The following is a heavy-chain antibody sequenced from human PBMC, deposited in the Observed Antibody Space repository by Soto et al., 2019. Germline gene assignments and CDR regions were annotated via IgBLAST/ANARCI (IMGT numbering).Heavy chain of an antibody. CDR1: GFTFSGSS. J-gene: IGHJ6*02. V-gene: IGHV3-73*01. D-gene: IGHD2-2*01. Sequence: EVQLVEAGGGLGQPGGSLKVSCAASGFTFSGSSVHWVRQASGKGLEWVGRIRNKANSYPTAYAASVKGRFTISRDDLKNTVYLQMNSLKTEDTAMYYCTRPFYANTPGHYVMDVWGQGTTVTVSS. CDR3: TRPFYANTPGHYVMDV. CDR2: IRNKANSYPT.